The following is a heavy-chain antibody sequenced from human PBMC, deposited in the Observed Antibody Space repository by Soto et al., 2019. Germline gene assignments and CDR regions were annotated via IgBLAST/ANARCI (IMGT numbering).Heavy chain of an antibody. CDR2: IYPGDSDT. CDR1: GYSFASYW. J-gene: IGHJ4*02. D-gene: IGHD2-8*01. CDR3: ARPSMLEYYLDX. V-gene: IGHV5-51*01. Sequence: GESLKISCKASGYSFASYWIGWVRQLPGKGLEWVGIIYPGDSDTRYRPPFQGQVTISADKYISTAYLQWSSLKDSETAMYYCARPSMLEYYLDXWGQGTLVT.